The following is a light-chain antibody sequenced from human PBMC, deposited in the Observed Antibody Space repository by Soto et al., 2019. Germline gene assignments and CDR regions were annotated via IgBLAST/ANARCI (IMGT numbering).Light chain of an antibody. CDR3: QQYYNWPRT. Sequence: EIVMTPSPATLSVSPGERVTLYCRASQSVSSNLAWYQQKPGQAPRLLIYTTSTRAPGIPASFSGSGSGTEFTLTISSLQSEDFAVYFCQQYYNWPRTFGQGTKVDIK. V-gene: IGKV3-15*01. J-gene: IGKJ1*01. CDR1: QSVSSN. CDR2: TTS.